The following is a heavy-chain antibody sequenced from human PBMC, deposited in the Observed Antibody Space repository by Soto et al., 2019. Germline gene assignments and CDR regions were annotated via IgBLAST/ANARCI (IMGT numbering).Heavy chain of an antibody. CDR1: GFTFSTYA. CDR3: ARAIEVLTAATHFDY. J-gene: IGHJ4*02. CDR2: ISDTSGTT. D-gene: IGHD2-15*01. Sequence: EVQLVESGGGLVQPGGSLRVSCAASGFTFSTYAMSWVRRAPGKGLEWVSTISDTSGTTYYADSVKGRFTISRDNSQNTLNLQMNSLRAEDTAVYYCARAIEVLTAATHFDYWGQGALVTVS. V-gene: IGHV3-23*04.